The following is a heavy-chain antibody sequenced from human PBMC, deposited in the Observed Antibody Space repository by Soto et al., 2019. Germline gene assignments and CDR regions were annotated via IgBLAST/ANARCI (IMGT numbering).Heavy chain of an antibody. Sequence: EVHLVESGGGLVHPGGSLKLSCAVSGFTFSGSVMHWVRQAPGKGLEWLGRIRSRDSDYATSYAESVKGRVTISRDDSKNTAYLQVTSLKIEDTALYYCTTYGNSSKGFGYWGQGTLVTVSS. CDR3: TTYGNSSKGFGY. J-gene: IGHJ4*02. D-gene: IGHD6-6*01. CDR2: IRSRDSDYAT. V-gene: IGHV3-73*01. CDR1: GFTFSGSV.